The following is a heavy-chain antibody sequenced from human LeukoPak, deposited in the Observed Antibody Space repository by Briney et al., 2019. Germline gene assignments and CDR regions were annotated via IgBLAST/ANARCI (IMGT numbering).Heavy chain of an antibody. CDR3: ARQLGYCSSTSCYADKVDY. V-gene: IGHV4-39*01. CDR2: IYYSGST. D-gene: IGHD2-2*01. Sequence: KASETLSLTCTASGGSISSSSYYWGWIRQPPGKGLEWIGSIYYSGSTYYNPSLKSRVTISVGTSKNQFSLKLSSVTAADTAVYYRARQLGYCSSTSCYADKVDYWGQGTLVTVSS. CDR1: GGSISSSSYY. J-gene: IGHJ4*02.